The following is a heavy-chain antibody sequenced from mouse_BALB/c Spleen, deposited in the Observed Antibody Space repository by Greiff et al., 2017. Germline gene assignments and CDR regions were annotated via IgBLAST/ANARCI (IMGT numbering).Heavy chain of an antibody. CDR1: GYSFTGYN. CDR2: IDPYYGGT. V-gene: IGHV1-39*01. J-gene: IGHJ3*01. D-gene: IGHD2-1*01. CDR3: AREGYGNYDAWFAY. Sequence: EVQGVESGPELEKPGASVKISCKASGYSFTGYNMNWVKQSNGKSLEWIGNIDPYYGGTSYNQKFKGKATLTVDKSSSTAYMQLKSLTSEDSAVYYCAREGYGNYDAWFAYWGQGTLVTVSA.